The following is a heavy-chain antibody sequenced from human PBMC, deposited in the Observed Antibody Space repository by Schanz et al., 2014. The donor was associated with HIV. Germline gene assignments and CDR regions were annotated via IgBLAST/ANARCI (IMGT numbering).Heavy chain of an antibody. V-gene: IGHV4-31*03. CDR1: GGSISNGGYY. CDR3: ARGQSRGYNWFDP. Sequence: QVHLQESGPGLVKPSQTLSLTCTVSGGSISNGGYYWSWIRQHPGKGLEWIANIYNSGSTYYNPSLKSRVTMSVDTSKNQFSLKLSSVTAADTAVYYCARGQSRGYNWFDPWGQGTLVIVSS. D-gene: IGHD3-10*01. CDR2: IYNSGST. J-gene: IGHJ5*02.